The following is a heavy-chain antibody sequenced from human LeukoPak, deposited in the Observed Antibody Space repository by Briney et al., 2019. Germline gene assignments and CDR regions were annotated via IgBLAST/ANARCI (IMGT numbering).Heavy chain of an antibody. CDR1: GGSISSYY. J-gene: IGHJ3*02. V-gene: IGHV4-59*01. D-gene: IGHD2-15*01. Sequence: SETLSLTCTVSGGSISSYYWSWIRQPPGKGLEWIGYIYYSGSTNYNPSLKSRVTISVDTSKNQFSLKLSSVTAADTAVYYCARVGGPELSSAGAFDIWGQGTMVTVSS. CDR3: ARVGGPELSSAGAFDI. CDR2: IYYSGST.